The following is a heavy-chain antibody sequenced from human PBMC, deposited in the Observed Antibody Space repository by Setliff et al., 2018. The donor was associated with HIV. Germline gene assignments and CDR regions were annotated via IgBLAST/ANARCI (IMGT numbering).Heavy chain of an antibody. CDR1: GGSISNYY. J-gene: IGHJ6*03. CDR2: IYTSGST. Sequence: PSETLSLTCTVSGGSISNYYWSWIRQPAEKGLEWVGRIYTSGSTNYNPSLKSRVTIPVDTSKNQFSLKLRSVTAADAAVYYCARETYYYDNPQYYYYYMDVWGKGTTVTVSS. D-gene: IGHD3-22*01. CDR3: ARETYYYDNPQYYYYYMDV. V-gene: IGHV4-4*07.